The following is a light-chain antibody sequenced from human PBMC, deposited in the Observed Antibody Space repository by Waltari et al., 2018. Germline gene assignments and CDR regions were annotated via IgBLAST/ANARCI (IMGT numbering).Light chain of an antibody. V-gene: IGKV4-1*01. CDR1: QSVLYSPNNKNY. CDR3: LQYYHTQWT. J-gene: IGKJ1*01. CDR2: WAS. Sequence: DIVMTQSPDSLAVSLGERATINCKSSQSVLYSPNNKNYLAWYQQKPGQPPKLLIYWASTRESGVPDRFSGSGSGTDFTLTISSLQAEDVAVYFCLQYYHTQWTFGQGTKVEIK.